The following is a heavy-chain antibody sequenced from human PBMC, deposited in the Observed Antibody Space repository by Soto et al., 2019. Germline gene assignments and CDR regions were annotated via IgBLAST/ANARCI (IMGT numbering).Heavy chain of an antibody. D-gene: IGHD1-1*01. V-gene: IGHV4-30-4*01. CDR3: XXXXXGYTXYDY. Sequence: QVQLQESGPGLVKPSQTLSLTCTVSGGSISSGDYYWSWIRQPPGKGLEWIGYIYYSGSTYYNPXXXXXXXXXXXXXXXXXXXXXXXXXXXXXXXXXXXXXXXGYTXYDYWGQGTLFTXSX. J-gene: IGHJ4*02. CDR1: GGSISSGDYY. CDR2: IYYSGST.